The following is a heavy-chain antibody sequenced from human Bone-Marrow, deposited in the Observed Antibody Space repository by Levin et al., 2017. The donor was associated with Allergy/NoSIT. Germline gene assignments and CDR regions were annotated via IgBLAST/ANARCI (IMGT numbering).Heavy chain of an antibody. CDR1: GFTFSRSV. V-gene: IGHV3-23*01. J-gene: IGHJ4*02. Sequence: GGSLRLSCAASGFTFSRSVMGWVRQAPGKGLEWVSSISSSGTATYYADSVKDRFAISRDNSKDTLYLQMNSLGAEDSALYYCTKESPISGNFFFDFWGRGTLVTVSS. CDR2: ISSSGTAT. D-gene: IGHD1-26*01. CDR3: TKESPISGNFFFDF.